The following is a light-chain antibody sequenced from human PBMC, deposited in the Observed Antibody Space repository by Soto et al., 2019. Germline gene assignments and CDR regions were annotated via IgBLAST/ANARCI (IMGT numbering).Light chain of an antibody. CDR1: QSVSNN. Sequence: EIVMTQSPATLSVSPGERATLSCRASQSVSNNLAWYQQKPGQAPRLLIYGASTRDTGIPARFSGSGSGTEFILTIGSLQSEDFAVYYCQQYNNWPRTFGQGTKVEIK. CDR3: QQYNNWPRT. V-gene: IGKV3-15*01. CDR2: GAS. J-gene: IGKJ1*01.